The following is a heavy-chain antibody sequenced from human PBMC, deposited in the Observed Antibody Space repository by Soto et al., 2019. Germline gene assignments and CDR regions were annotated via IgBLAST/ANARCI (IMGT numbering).Heavy chain of an antibody. D-gene: IGHD3-10*01. CDR1: EFPFVDYA. CDR2: ISWNSGSI. V-gene: IGHV3-9*01. Sequence: RHCCAAAEFPFVDYAMHWVRQAPGKGLEWVSGISWNSGSIGYADSVKGRFTISRDNAKNSLYLQMNSLRAEDTALYYCAKGPGSYYNRWYYFDYWGQGTLVTVSS. J-gene: IGHJ4*02. CDR3: AKGPGSYYNRWYYFDY.